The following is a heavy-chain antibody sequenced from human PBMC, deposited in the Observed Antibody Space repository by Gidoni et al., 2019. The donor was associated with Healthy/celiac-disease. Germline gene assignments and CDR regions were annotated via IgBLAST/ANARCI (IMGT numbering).Heavy chain of an antibody. D-gene: IGHD1-26*01. J-gene: IGHJ3*02. CDR1: SYV. Sequence: SYVMKWVRQAPGQRLEWMGWINAGNGNTKYSQKFQGRVTITRDTSASTAYMELSSLRSEDTAVYYCASSGSYYRGAFDIWGQGTMVTVSS. CDR3: ASSGSYYRGAFDI. CDR2: INAGNGNT. V-gene: IGHV1-3*01.